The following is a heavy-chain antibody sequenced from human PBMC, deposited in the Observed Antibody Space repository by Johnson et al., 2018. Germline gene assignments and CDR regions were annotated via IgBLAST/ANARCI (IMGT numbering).Heavy chain of an antibody. Sequence: QVQLQESGPGLVKPSQPLSLTCTVSGGSISSGGYYWSWIRQHPGKGLEWIGYIYYRGSTYYNPSLKSRVTISVDTSKSQFSLKLSTVTAADTAVYYGARSQSAYYGDYVGAEYFQHWGQGTLVTVSS. CDR2: IYYRGST. D-gene: IGHD4-17*01. CDR3: ARSQSAYYGDYVGAEYFQH. V-gene: IGHV4-31*03. CDR1: GGSISSGGYY. J-gene: IGHJ1*01.